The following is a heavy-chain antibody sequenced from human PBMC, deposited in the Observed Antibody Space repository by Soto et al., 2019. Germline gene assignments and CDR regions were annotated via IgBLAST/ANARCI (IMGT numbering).Heavy chain of an antibody. V-gene: IGHV3-30*18. CDR2: MSYDGSNE. CDR1: GFTFSHYA. J-gene: IGHJ4*02. CDR3: AKDGSHNFDY. D-gene: IGHD1-26*01. Sequence: QVQLVESGGGVVQPGRSLRLSCAASGFTFSHYAMHWVRQAPGKGLEWVALMSYDGSNEYYADSVKGRFTISRVNSKNTLYLQMNSLRAEDMAVYYCAKDGSHNFDYWGQGTLVTVSS.